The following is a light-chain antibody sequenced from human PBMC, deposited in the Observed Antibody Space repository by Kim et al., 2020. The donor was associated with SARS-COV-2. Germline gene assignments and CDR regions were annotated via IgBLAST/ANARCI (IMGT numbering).Light chain of an antibody. CDR3: YSTDSSGYHRV. CDR2: EDK. CDR1: ALPKKY. Sequence: SYELTQPPSVSVSPGQTARITCSGDALPKKYAYWYQQKSGQAPVLVIYEDKKRPSGIPERFSGSSSGTMATLTISGAQVEDEADYYCYSTDSSGYHRVFGGGTQLTVL. V-gene: IGLV3-10*01. J-gene: IGLJ2*01.